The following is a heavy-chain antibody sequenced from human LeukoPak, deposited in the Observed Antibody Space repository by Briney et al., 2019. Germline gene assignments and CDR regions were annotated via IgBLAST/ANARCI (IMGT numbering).Heavy chain of an antibody. V-gene: IGHV6-1*01. J-gene: IGHJ5*02. CDR3: ARSRFYDFWSGYSPGWFGP. CDR1: GDSVSSNSAA. D-gene: IGHD3-3*01. CDR2: TYYRSKWYN. Sequence: SQTLSLTCAISGDSVSSNSAAWNWIRQSPSRGLEWLGRTYYRSKWYNDYAVSVKSRITINPDTSKNQFSLQLNSVTPEDTAVYYCARSRFYDFWSGYSPGWFGPWGQGTLVTVSS.